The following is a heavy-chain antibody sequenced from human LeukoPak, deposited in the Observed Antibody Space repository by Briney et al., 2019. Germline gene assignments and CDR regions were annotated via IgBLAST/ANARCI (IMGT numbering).Heavy chain of an antibody. CDR2: ISWNSGSI. J-gene: IGHJ4*02. V-gene: IGHV3-9*01. CDR1: GFTFDDYA. CDR3: AKGGYSSGWAKYYFDY. Sequence: SLRLSCAASGFTFDDYAMHWVRQAPGKGLEWVSGISWNSGSIGYADPVKGRFTISRDNAKNSLYLQMNSLRAEDTALYYCAKGGYSSGWAKYYFDYWGQGTLVTVSS. D-gene: IGHD6-19*01.